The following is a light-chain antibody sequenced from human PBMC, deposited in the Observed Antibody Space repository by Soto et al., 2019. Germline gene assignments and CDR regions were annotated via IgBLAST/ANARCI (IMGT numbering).Light chain of an antibody. CDR1: QSVSSD. CDR3: QQYNNWPWK. V-gene: IGKV3-15*01. J-gene: IGKJ1*01. CDR2: SAS. Sequence: EQVMAQSPATLSVSPGERATLSCRASQSVSSDLAWYQQKPGQAPRLLIYSASTRATGIPARFSGSGSGTEFTLIISSLQSGDFAVYYCQQYNNWPWKFGQGTKV.